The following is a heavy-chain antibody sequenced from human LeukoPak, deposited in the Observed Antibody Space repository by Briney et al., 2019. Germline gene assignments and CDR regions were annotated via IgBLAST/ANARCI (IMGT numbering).Heavy chain of an antibody. CDR3: ARGRPHGNDY. Sequence: GGSLRLPCAASGFTFSSYWMNWVRQAPGKGLVWVSRIASDGSSTTYADSVKGRFSISRDNAKNTLYLQMNSLRVEDTAVYYCARGRPHGNDYWGQGTLVTVSS. V-gene: IGHV3-74*01. CDR2: IASDGSST. CDR1: GFTFSSYW. D-gene: IGHD4-23*01. J-gene: IGHJ4*02.